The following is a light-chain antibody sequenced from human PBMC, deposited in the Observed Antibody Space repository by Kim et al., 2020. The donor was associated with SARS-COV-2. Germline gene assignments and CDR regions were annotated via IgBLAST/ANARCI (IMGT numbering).Light chain of an antibody. Sequence: EIVLTQSPGTLSLSPGEGATLSCRATQSISSNFLAWFLQKPGQAPRLLIYAASKRATGIPDRFRGNGSGTDITLAINRLEPEDSAVYFCQQYGNSPLTYGEGTRVDIK. CDR3: QQYGNSPLT. V-gene: IGKV3-20*01. CDR2: AAS. J-gene: IGKJ4*01. CDR1: QSISSNF.